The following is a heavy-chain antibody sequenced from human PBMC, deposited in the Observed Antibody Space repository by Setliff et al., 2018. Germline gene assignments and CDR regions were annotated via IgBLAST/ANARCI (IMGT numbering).Heavy chain of an antibody. D-gene: IGHD2-15*01. CDR2: IYGDDSGGST. J-gene: IGHJ3*01. V-gene: IGHV3-53*01. CDR1: GFSVSTNY. Sequence: PGGSLRLSCAASGFSVSTNYMSWVRQAPGKGLEWVSVIYGDDSGGSTYYADSVKGRFTISRDNSMNTLYLQMHGLRAEDTAVYYCARYCSSGSCYYDAFDVWGHGTMVTVSS. CDR3: ARYCSSGSCYYDAFDV.